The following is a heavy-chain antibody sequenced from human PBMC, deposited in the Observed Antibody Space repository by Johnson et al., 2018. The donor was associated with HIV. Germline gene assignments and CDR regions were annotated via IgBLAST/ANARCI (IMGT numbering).Heavy chain of an antibody. V-gene: IGHV3-20*04. D-gene: IGHD3-10*01. CDR2: IYRSGTT. CDR3: ARRVGWTFEEAFDI. CDR1: GFTFGDYV. J-gene: IGHJ3*02. Sequence: VQLVESGGGVVRPGGSLRLSCAASGFTFGDYVMSWVRQAPGKGLEWVSSIYRSGTTYHASSVKGRFTISRDDSKNTLYLQMNSLRADDTAVYYCARRVGWTFEEAFDIWGQGTAVTVSP.